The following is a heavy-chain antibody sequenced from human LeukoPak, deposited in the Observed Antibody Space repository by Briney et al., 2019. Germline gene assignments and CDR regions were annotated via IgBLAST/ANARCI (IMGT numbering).Heavy chain of an antibody. V-gene: IGHV3-30*02. CDR3: AKRGAEVGATVAPGDY. Sequence: GESLRLSCAASGFTFSSYGMHWVRQAPGKGLEWVAFIRYDGSNKYYADSVKGRFTISRDSSKNTLYLQMNSLRAEDTAVYYCAKRGAEVGATVAPGDYWGQGTLLTVSS. CDR2: IRYDGSNK. J-gene: IGHJ4*02. CDR1: GFTFSSYG. D-gene: IGHD1-26*01.